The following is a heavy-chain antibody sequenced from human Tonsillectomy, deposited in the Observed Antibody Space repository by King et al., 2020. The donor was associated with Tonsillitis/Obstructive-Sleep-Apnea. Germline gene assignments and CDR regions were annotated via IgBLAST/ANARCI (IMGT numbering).Heavy chain of an antibody. Sequence: VQLVESGGGLVKPGGSLRLSCAASGFTFSHAWMSWVRQAPGKGLEWVGRIKSKTDGGTTDYAAPVKGRFTISRDDSKNTLYLQMNSLKTEDTAVYYCTTEEIQNWFDPWGQGTLVTVSS. CDR3: TTEEIQNWFDP. CDR1: GFTFSHAW. CDR2: IKSKTDGGTT. V-gene: IGHV3-15*01. J-gene: IGHJ5*02.